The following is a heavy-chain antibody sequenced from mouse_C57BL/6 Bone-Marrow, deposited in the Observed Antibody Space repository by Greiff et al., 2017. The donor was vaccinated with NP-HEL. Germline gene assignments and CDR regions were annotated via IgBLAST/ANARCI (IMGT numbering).Heavy chain of an antibody. D-gene: IGHD1-1*01. J-gene: IGHJ2*01. CDR3: ARAPITTVVERFFDY. Sequence: VQLQQPGAELVRPGSSVKLSCKASGYTFTSYWMHWVKQRPIQGLEWIGNIDPSDSETHYNQKFKDKATLTVDKSSSTAYMQLSSLTSEDSAVYYCARAPITTVVERFFDYWGQGTTLTVSS. CDR1: GYTFTSYW. CDR2: IDPSDSET. V-gene: IGHV1-52*01.